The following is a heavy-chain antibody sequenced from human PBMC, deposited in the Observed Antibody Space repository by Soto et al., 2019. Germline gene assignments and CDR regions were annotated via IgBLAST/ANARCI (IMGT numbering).Heavy chain of an antibody. Sequence: ASVKVSCKASGYTFTSYAMHWVRQAPGQRLEWMGWINAGNGNTKYPQKFQGRVTITRDTSASTAYMELSSLRSEDTAVYYCARDLPEYDFWSGYSSLYYYYYGMDVWGQGTTVTVSS. D-gene: IGHD3-3*01. J-gene: IGHJ6*02. V-gene: IGHV1-3*01. CDR2: INAGNGNT. CDR1: GYTFTSYA. CDR3: ARDLPEYDFWSGYSSLYYYYYGMDV.